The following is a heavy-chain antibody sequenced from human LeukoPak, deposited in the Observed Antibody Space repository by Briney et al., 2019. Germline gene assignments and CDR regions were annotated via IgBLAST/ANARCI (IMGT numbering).Heavy chain of an antibody. CDR1: GFTLSSHA. Sequence: PGGSLRLSCAASGFTLSSHALSWLRQAPGKGLEWVSTISGSGGSTYYADSVKGRFTISRDNSKNTLYVQMSSLRADDTAVYYCAKGYYYGSGSYSTFDYWGQGTLVTVSS. J-gene: IGHJ4*02. V-gene: IGHV3-23*01. CDR2: ISGSGGST. D-gene: IGHD3-10*01. CDR3: AKGYYYGSGSYSTFDY.